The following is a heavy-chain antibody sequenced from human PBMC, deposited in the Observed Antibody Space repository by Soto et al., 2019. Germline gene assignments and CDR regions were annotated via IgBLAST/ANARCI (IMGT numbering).Heavy chain of an antibody. J-gene: IGHJ6*03. D-gene: IGHD3-10*01. Sequence: PSETLSLTCTVSGGSISSYYWSWIRQPPGKGLEWIGYIYYSGSTNYNPSLKSRVTISVDTSKNQFSLKLSSVTAADTAVYYCARREGYYYGSTTTDYYYYYMDVWGKGTTVTVSS. V-gene: IGHV4-59*08. CDR2: IYYSGST. CDR3: ARREGYYYGSTTTDYYYYYMDV. CDR1: GGSISSYY.